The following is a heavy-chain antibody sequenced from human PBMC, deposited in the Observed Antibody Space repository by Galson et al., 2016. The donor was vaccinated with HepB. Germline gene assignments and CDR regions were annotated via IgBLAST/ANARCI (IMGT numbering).Heavy chain of an antibody. V-gene: IGHV4-34*09. CDR3: AREGVVTATAFDM. CDR2: IYYSGSA. CDR1: GGSFSTYY. D-gene: IGHD2-21*02. Sequence: TLSLTCAVYGGSFSTYYWTWIRQPPGKGLEWIGYIYYSGSADYNPSLKSRVTISLDTSKNQFSLKLNSVTAADTAVYYCAREGVVTATAFDMWGQGTMVTVSS. J-gene: IGHJ3*02.